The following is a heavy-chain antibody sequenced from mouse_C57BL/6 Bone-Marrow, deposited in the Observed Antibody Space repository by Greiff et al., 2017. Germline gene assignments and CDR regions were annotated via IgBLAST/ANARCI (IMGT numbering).Heavy chain of an antibody. CDR3: AREFILDY. Sequence: VKLMESGPELVKPGASVKISCKASGYAFGSSWMNWGKRRPGRGLGWIGRIYPGDGDTNYNGKFKGKATLTADKSSSTAYMQLSSLTSEDSAVYFCAREFILDYWGQGTTLTVSS. V-gene: IGHV1-82*01. D-gene: IGHD1-1*01. CDR2: IYPGDGDT. J-gene: IGHJ2*01. CDR1: GYAFGSSW.